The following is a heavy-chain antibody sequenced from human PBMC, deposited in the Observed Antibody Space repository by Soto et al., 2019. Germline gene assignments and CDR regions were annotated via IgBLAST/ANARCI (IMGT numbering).Heavy chain of an antibody. Sequence: EVQLVESGGGLVQPGGSLRLSCAASGITISTYWMSWVRQAPGKGLEWVANIKPDGSEKYYVDSVKGRFTISRDDVKNSLYLQMNSLRAEDRAVYYCGRDWDVWGQWTTVTVSS. CDR2: IKPDGSEK. CDR1: GITISTYW. CDR3: GRDWDV. J-gene: IGHJ6*02. V-gene: IGHV3-7*05.